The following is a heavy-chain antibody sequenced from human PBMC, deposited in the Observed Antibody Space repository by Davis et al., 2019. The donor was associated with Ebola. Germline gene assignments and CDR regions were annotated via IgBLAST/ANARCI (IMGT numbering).Heavy chain of an antibody. CDR2: INPSGGST. CDR1: GFTFSGSA. D-gene: IGHD1-26*01. V-gene: IGHV1-46*01. Sequence: GESLKISCAASGFTFSGSAMHWVRQAPGQGLEWMGIINPSGGSTSYAQKFQCRVTITRDTSTSTVYMELSSLRSEDTAVYYCTSGSYAGGEDYWGQGTLVTVSS. CDR3: TSGSYAGGEDY. J-gene: IGHJ4*02.